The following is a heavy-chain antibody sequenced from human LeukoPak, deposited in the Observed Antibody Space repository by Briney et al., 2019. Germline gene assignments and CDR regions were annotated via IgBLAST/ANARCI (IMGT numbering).Heavy chain of an antibody. D-gene: IGHD2-8*02. Sequence: PGGSLRLSCAASGFMFPDYGMNWVRQVPGKGLEWVSGINWDASSTNHADSVKGRFTISRDNAKNSLYLQMNTLRAEDTALYYCARDFCTGGVCYFTAVADYWGQGTLVTVSS. J-gene: IGHJ4*02. CDR3: ARDFCTGGVCYFTAVADY. CDR1: GFMFPDYG. V-gene: IGHV3-20*04. CDR2: INWDASST.